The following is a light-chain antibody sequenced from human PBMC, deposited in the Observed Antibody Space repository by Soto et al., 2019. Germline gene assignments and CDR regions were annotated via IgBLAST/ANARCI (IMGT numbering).Light chain of an antibody. J-gene: IGKJ1*01. V-gene: IGKV1-5*01. Sequence: DIRMTQSPSTLSASVGDRITITCRASQSIGDWLAWFQQKPGKAPRLLIYDASNLESGVPLRFRGRGSGTEFTLTISSLQPDDFATYYCQQHNSSPWTFDQGTKVEIK. CDR2: DAS. CDR1: QSIGDW. CDR3: QQHNSSPWT.